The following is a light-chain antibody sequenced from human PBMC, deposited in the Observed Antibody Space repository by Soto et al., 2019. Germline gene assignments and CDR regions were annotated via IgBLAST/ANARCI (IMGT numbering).Light chain of an antibody. CDR3: QQYGNSPPDT. J-gene: IGKJ5*01. CDR2: GAS. Sequence: EIVLTQSPGTLSLSPGERATLSCRASQSVGSYLAWYQHKPGQAPRLLIFGASSRATGIPDRFSGRGSGTDSTLTITRLEPEDFAVYYCQQYGNSPPDTFGQGTRLEIK. V-gene: IGKV3-20*01. CDR1: QSVGSY.